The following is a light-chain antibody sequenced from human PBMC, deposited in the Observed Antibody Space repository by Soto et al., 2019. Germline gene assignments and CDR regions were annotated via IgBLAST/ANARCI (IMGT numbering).Light chain of an antibody. Sequence: QSALTQPASVSGSPGQSIAISCTGTSSDVGGYNYVSWYQQHPGKVPKLMIYEVSNRPSGVSTRFSGSKSGNTASLTISGLQAEDEADYYCSSYTTSSTYVFGTGTKLTVL. V-gene: IGLV2-14*01. CDR2: EVS. CDR1: SSDVGGYNY. J-gene: IGLJ1*01. CDR3: SSYTTSSTYV.